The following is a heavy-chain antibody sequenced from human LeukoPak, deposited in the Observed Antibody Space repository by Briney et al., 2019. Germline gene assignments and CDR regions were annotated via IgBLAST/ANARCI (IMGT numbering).Heavy chain of an antibody. V-gene: IGHV4-39*07. Sequence: SETLSLTCTVSGGSISSSSYYWGWIRQPPGKGLEWIGSIYYSGSTYYNPSLKSRVTISVDTSKNQFSLKLSSVTAADTAVYYCAREGSSSWYWFDPWGQGTLVTVSS. J-gene: IGHJ5*02. CDR3: AREGSSSWYWFDP. D-gene: IGHD6-13*01. CDR2: IYYSGST. CDR1: GGSISSSSYY.